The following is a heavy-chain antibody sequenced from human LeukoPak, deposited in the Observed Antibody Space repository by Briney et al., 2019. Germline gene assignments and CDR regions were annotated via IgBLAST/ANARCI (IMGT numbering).Heavy chain of an antibody. D-gene: IGHD6-25*01. CDR1: GGSISGYY. CDR3: ARHTRKGAAEVMDL. CDR2: IHYSGNT. V-gene: IGHV4-59*08. Sequence: SETLSLTCTVSGGSISGYYWSWIRQPPGKGLEWIAYIHYSGNTNYNPSLKNRVTVSVDTSKTQFSLRLSSVTAADAAVYYCARHTRKGAAEVMDLWGQGTLATVSS. J-gene: IGHJ5*02.